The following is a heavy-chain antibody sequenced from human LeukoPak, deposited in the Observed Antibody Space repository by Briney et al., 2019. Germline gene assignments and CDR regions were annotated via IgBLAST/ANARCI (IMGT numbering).Heavy chain of an antibody. D-gene: IGHD2-15*01. Sequence: GASVKVSCKASGYTFTGYYMHWVRQAPGQGLEWMGWINPNSGGTNYAQKFQGRVTMTRDTSISTAYMELSRLRSDDTAVYYCARDLITVADSYYYYYMDVWGKGTTVTVSS. V-gene: IGHV1-2*02. CDR2: INPNSGGT. CDR3: ARDLITVADSYYYYYMDV. J-gene: IGHJ6*03. CDR1: GYTFTGYY.